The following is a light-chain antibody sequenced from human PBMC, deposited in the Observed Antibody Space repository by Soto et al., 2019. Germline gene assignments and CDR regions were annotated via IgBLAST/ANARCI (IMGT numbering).Light chain of an antibody. CDR1: QSVTSS. CDR2: GAS. J-gene: IGKJ1*01. Sequence: DSAGTLSVSTGGRSTLSCRASQSVTSSLAWYQQRLGQAPRLLIYGASTRATGVPPRFSGSGSGTVFTLTISSLQSEDFAAYYCQQDSTWPRTFGQGTNVDIK. V-gene: IGKV3-15*01. CDR3: QQDSTWPRT.